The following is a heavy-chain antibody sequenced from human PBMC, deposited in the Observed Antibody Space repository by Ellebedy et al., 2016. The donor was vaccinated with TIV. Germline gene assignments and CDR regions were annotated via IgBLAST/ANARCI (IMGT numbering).Heavy chain of an antibody. CDR2: ISAYNGNT. CDR3: ARGKWTTKPVYYYYGMDV. Sequence: ASVKVSCXASGYTFTSYGISWVRQAPGQGLEWMGWISAYNGNTNYAQKLQGRVTMTTDTSTSTAYMELRSLRSEDTAVYYCARGKWTTKPVYYYYGMDVWGQGTTVTVSS. CDR1: GYTFTSYG. V-gene: IGHV1-18*04. D-gene: IGHD1-1*01. J-gene: IGHJ6*02.